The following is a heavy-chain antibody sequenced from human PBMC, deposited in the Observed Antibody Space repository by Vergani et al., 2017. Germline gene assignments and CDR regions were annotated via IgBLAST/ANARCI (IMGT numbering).Heavy chain of an antibody. V-gene: IGHV3-9*01. CDR1: GFTFDDYA. Sequence: EVQLVESGGGLVQPGRSLRLSCAASGFTFDDYAMHWVRQAPGKGLEWVSGISWNSGSIGYADSVKGRFTISRDDSKNSLYLQMNSPKTEDTAVYYCARDSGEYYYGMDVWGQGTTVTVSS. CDR2: ISWNSGSI. D-gene: IGHD1-14*01. CDR3: ARDSGEYYYGMDV. J-gene: IGHJ6*02.